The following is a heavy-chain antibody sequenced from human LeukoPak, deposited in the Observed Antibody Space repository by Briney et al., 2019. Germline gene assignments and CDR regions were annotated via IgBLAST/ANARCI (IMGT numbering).Heavy chain of an antibody. CDR1: GFTFSSYS. V-gene: IGHV3-21*01. J-gene: IGHJ4*02. D-gene: IGHD6-13*01. Sequence: GGSLRLSCAASGFTFSSYSMNWVRQAPGKGLEWVSSISSSSSYIYYADSVKGRFIISRDNAKNSLYLQMNSLRAEDTAVYYCARVGSAAAGTRLFDYWGQGTLVTVSS. CDR2: ISSSSSYI. CDR3: ARVGSAAAGTRLFDY.